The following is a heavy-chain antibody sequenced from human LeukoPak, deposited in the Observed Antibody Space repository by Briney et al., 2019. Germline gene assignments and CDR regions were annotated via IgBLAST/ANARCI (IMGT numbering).Heavy chain of an antibody. CDR2: INPSGGST. J-gene: IGHJ3*02. CDR1: GYTFTGYY. Sequence: ASVKVSCKASGYTFTGYYMHWVRQAPGQGLEWMGRINPSGGSTSYAQKFQGRVTMTRDTSTSTVYMELSSLRSEDTAVYYCARDLGSHDAFDIWGQGTMVTVSS. D-gene: IGHD3-10*01. V-gene: IGHV1-46*03. CDR3: ARDLGSHDAFDI.